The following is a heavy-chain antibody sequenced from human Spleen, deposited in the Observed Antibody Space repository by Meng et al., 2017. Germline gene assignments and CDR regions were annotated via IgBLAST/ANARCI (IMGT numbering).Heavy chain of an antibody. J-gene: IGHJ4*02. D-gene: IGHD4-11*01. CDR2: INHSGST. Sequence: QFQLQQWGAGLLKPSATLSLTCVVSGGSFSDYYWSWIRQPPGKGLEWIGEINHSGSTNYNPSLESRATISVDTSQNNLSLKLSSVTAADSAVYYCARGPTTMAHDFDYWGQGTLVTVSS. CDR1: GGSFSDYY. V-gene: IGHV4-34*01. CDR3: ARGPTTMAHDFDY.